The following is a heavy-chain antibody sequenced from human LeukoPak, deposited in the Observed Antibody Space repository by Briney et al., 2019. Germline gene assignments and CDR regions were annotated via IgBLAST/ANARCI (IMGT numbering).Heavy chain of an antibody. CDR3: ATLSVYGDLDY. J-gene: IGHJ4*02. D-gene: IGHD4-17*01. V-gene: IGHV3-21*01. CDR1: GFTFSSYA. CDR2: ISSSSGYI. Sequence: GGSLRLSCAASGFTFSSYAMSWVRQAPGKGLEWVSSISSSSGYIYYADSVKGRFTISRDNAKNSLYLQMNTLRAEDTAVYYCATLSVYGDLDYWGQGTLVTVSS.